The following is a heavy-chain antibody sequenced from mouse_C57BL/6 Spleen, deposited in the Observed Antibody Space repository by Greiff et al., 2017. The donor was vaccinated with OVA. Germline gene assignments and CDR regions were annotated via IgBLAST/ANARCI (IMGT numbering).Heavy chain of an antibody. D-gene: IGHD3-2*02. J-gene: IGHJ3*01. CDR1: GYAFSSSW. CDR3: ARGGAQAPWFAY. CDR2: IYPGDGDT. V-gene: IGHV1-82*01. Sequence: QVQLQQSGPELVKPGASVKISCQASGYAFSSSWMNWVKQRPGKGLEWIGRIYPGDGDTNYNGKFKGKATLTADKSSSTAYMQLSSLTSEDSAVYFCARGGAQAPWFAYWGQGTLVTVSA.